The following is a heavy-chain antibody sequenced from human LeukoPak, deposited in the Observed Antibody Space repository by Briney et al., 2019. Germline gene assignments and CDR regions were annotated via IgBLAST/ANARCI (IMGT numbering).Heavy chain of an antibody. CDR3: VRDRYRSGYYSPHSPGLDV. J-gene: IGHJ6*02. CDR1: GFPFSSYG. D-gene: IGHD6-19*01. Sequence: GRSLRLSCAASGFPFSSYGMHWVRQAPGKGLEWVAVTSSDGSRNHYADSVKGRFTISRDNAKNSLYLQMNTLRAEDTAIYYCVRDRYRSGYYSPHSPGLDVWGQGTTVTVSS. V-gene: IGHV3-30*03. CDR2: TSSDGSRN.